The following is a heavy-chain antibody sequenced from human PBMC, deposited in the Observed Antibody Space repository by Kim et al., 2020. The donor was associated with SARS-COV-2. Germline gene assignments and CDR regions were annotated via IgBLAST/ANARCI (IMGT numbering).Heavy chain of an antibody. V-gene: IGHV1-69*13. Sequence: SVKVSCKASGGTFSSYAISWVRQAPGQGLEWMGGIIPIFGTANYAQKFQGRVTITADESTSTAYMELSSLRSEDTAVYYCARDRVVGATIIDYYGMDVWGQGTTVTVSS. CDR2: IIPIFGTA. CDR1: GGTFSSYA. CDR3: ARDRVVGATIIDYYGMDV. D-gene: IGHD1-26*01. J-gene: IGHJ6*02.